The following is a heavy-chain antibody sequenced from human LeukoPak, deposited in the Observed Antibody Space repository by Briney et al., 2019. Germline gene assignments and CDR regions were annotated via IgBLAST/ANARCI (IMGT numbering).Heavy chain of an antibody. CDR2: VNREGTNT. CDR1: GFTFNTYW. J-gene: IGHJ4*02. D-gene: IGHD3-9*01. CDR3: ARDVYWILFDY. Sequence: GGSLRLSCAASGFTFNTYWMHWVRQAPGKGLVWVARVNREGTNTTYADSVKGRFTISRDNAKNTLHLQMNNERAEDTAVYYCARDVYWILFDYWGQGTRVTVSS. V-gene: IGHV3-74*03.